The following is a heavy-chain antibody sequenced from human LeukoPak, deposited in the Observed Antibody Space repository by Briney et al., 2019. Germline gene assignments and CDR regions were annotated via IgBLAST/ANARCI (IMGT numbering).Heavy chain of an antibody. CDR3: AKESSLLRGPTVIYYFDL. V-gene: IGHV3-23*01. CDR1: GFTFSNAW. CDR2: ISGGGGST. Sequence: GGSLRLSCAASGFTFSNAWMSWVRQAPGKGLEWVSSISGGGGSTYYADSVKGRFTISRDNSKNTLYLQMNSLRAEDTAIYYCAKESSLLRGPTVIYYFDLWGRGTLVTVSS. J-gene: IGHJ2*01. D-gene: IGHD3-10*01.